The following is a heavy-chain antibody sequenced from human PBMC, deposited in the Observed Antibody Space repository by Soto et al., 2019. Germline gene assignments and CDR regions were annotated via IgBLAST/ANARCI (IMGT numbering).Heavy chain of an antibody. V-gene: IGHV3-30*18. CDR1: GFTFSSYG. D-gene: IGHD2-21*02. Sequence: QVQLVESGGGVVQPGRSLRLSCAASGFTFSSYGMHWVRQAPGKGLEWVAVISYDGSNKYYVDSVKGRFTISRDNSNNTLYLQMNSLIAEDTAVYYCAKDKVPVVVTAPFDYWGQGTLVTVSS. CDR2: ISYDGSNK. CDR3: AKDKVPVVVTAPFDY. J-gene: IGHJ4*02.